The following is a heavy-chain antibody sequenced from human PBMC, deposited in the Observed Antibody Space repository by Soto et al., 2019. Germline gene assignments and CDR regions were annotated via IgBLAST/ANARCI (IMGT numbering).Heavy chain of an antibody. CDR1: GGTFSSYA. CDR3: AAPCAYSSGWDSNYFDY. Sequence: SVKVSCKASGGTFSSYAISWVRQAPGQGLEWMGGIIPIFGTANYAQKFQGRVTITADESTSTAYMELSSLRSEDTAVYYCAAPCAYSSGWDSNYFDYWGQGTLVTVSS. CDR2: IIPIFGTA. V-gene: IGHV1-69*13. D-gene: IGHD6-19*01. J-gene: IGHJ4*02.